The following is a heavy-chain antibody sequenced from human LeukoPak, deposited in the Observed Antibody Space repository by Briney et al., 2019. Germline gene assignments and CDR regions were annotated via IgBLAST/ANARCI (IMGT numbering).Heavy chain of an antibody. CDR2: IYPGDSDT. Sequence: GESLKISCKGSGYSFTNYWIAWVRQMPGKGLEWMGTIYPGDSDTRYRPSFQDQVTISADKSISTAYLRWSSLRSEDTAVYYCARAVHYYGSGSYLDYWGQGTLVTVSS. V-gene: IGHV5-51*01. J-gene: IGHJ4*02. D-gene: IGHD3-10*01. CDR3: ARAVHYYGSGSYLDY. CDR1: GYSFTNYW.